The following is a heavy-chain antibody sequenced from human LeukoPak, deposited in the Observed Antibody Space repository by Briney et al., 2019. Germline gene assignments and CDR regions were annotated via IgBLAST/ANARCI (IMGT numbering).Heavy chain of an antibody. CDR1: GYTFTSYG. V-gene: IGHV1-18*01. CDR3: ARDDSSGWPFDY. J-gene: IGHJ4*02. Sequence: ASVKVSCKASGYTFTSYGISWVRQAPGQGLEWMGWISAYNGNTNYAQKLQGRVTMTTDTTTSTAYMELRSLRSDDTAVYYCARDDSSGWPFDYWGQGTLVTVSS. D-gene: IGHD6-19*01. CDR2: ISAYNGNT.